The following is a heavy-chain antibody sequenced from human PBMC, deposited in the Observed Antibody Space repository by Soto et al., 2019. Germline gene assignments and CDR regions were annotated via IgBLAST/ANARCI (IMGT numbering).Heavy chain of an antibody. Sequence: SETLSHTCTVSGDSITASYSNWAWIRQPPGKGLEWIGTFYYSGTTSQNPPLRSRITISGETSRNQFSLNLRSVTAADSGVDYCAKLVRDDVRRSDLDHCDQGSRIAV. CDR3: AKLVRDDVRRSDLDH. V-gene: IGHV4-39*01. CDR1: GDSITASYSN. J-gene: IGHJ4*02. D-gene: IGHD3-10*02. CDR2: FYYSGTT.